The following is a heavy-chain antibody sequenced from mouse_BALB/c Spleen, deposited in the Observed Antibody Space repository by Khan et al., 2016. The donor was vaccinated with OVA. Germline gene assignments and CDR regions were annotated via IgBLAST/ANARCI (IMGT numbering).Heavy chain of an antibody. CDR2: IYPGGSFT. V-gene: IGHV1-63*02. J-gene: IGHJ1*01. Sequence: VQLQQSGGEVVRPGTSLKISCKASGYTFTNYWLGWVKQRPGHGLEWIGDIYPGGSFTNYNEKFKGKATLTVDTSSTTANMQLSRLTSEDSAVYFCVRWATWDFDVWGAGTTVTVSA. D-gene: IGHD3-1*01. CDR1: GYTFTNYW. CDR3: VRWATWDFDV.